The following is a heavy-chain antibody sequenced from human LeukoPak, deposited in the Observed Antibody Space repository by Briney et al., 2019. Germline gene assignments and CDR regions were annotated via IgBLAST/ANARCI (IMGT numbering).Heavy chain of an antibody. D-gene: IGHD3-3*02. CDR1: GGSISSSSYY. Sequence: SETLSLTCTVSGGSISSSSYYWGWIRQPPGRGLEWIGSIYYSGSTYYNPSLKSRVTISVDTSKNQFSLKLSSVTAADTAVYYCARAYKTIFGVVPEEMYYFDYWGQGTLVTVSS. J-gene: IGHJ4*02. CDR2: IYYSGST. V-gene: IGHV4-39*07. CDR3: ARAYKTIFGVVPEEMYYFDY.